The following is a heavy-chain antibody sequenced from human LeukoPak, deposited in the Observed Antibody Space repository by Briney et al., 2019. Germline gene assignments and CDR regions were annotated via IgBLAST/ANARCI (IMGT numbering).Heavy chain of an antibody. J-gene: IGHJ4*02. V-gene: IGHV3-9*01. CDR2: ICWNSGSI. D-gene: IGHD3-10*01. CDR1: GFTFDDYA. Sequence: GGSLRLSCAASGFTFDDYAMPWARQAPGKGLECVSGICWNSGSIGYADSVKGRFTISRDNAKNSLYLQMNSLRAEDTGLYYCAKFSRSYYGSGSYCYFDYWGQGTLVTVSS. CDR3: AKFSRSYYGSGSYCYFDY.